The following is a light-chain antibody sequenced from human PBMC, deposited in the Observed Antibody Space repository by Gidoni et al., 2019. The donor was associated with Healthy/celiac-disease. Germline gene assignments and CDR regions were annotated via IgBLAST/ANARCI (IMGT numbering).Light chain of an antibody. CDR1: SSNIGAGYD. CDR2: GNS. V-gene: IGLV1-40*01. CDR3: QSYDSSLSGSSYV. Sequence: QSVLTQPPSVSGAPGQRVTISCTGSSSNIGAGYDVHWYQQLPGTAPKLLIYGNSNRPSGVLDRSSGSKSGTSASLAITGLQAEDEADYYCQSYDSSLSGSSYVFGTGTKVTVL. J-gene: IGLJ1*01.